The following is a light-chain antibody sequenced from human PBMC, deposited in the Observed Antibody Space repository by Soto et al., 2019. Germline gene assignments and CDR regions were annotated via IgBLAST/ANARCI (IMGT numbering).Light chain of an antibody. Sequence: IWFPRSPGTLSLTHGARATLSCRASQSVSSSYLAWYQQKPAQAPRLLIYGASTRAAGTPDRFSGGGSGTDFTLTISRLEPEDFAVYYCQQFGYSRWTFGQGTKVDI. V-gene: IGKV3-20*01. CDR3: QQFGYSRWT. CDR1: QSVSSSY. CDR2: GAS. J-gene: IGKJ1*01.